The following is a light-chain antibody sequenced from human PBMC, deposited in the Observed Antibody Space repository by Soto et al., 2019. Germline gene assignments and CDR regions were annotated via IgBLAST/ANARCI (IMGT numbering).Light chain of an antibody. CDR3: QQYGSSPPYT. V-gene: IGKV3-20*01. CDR1: QSISNNY. CDR2: GSS. J-gene: IGKJ2*01. Sequence: EVVLTQSPGTLSLSPGERATLSCRASQSISNNYFAWYQQKPGQAPRLLIFGSSDRATGIPDRFSGSGSGTTFSLTISRLEPEEVAVYYCQQYGSSPPYTFGQGTKLEIK.